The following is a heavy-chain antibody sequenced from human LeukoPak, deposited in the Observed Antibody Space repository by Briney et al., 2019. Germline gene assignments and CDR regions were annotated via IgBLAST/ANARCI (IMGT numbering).Heavy chain of an antibody. D-gene: IGHD1-26*01. CDR3: ARVHSGSYSPFDY. J-gene: IGHJ4*02. Sequence: ASVKVSCKASGYTFTSYGISWVRQAPGQGLEWMGWINPNSGGTNYAQKFQGRVTMTRDTSISTAYMKLSRLRSDDTAVYYCARVHSGSYSPFDYWGQGTLVSVSS. CDR1: GYTFTSYG. CDR2: INPNSGGT. V-gene: IGHV1-2*02.